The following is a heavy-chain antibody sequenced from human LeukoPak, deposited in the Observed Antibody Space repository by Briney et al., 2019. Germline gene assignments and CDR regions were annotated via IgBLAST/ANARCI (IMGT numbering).Heavy chain of an antibody. D-gene: IGHD4-23*01. CDR1: GFTFNTYA. J-gene: IGHJ4*02. V-gene: IGHV3-23*01. CDR3: ARVAIDGNCYQSDY. CDR2: ISGRDGST. Sequence: PGGSERLFCVGSGFTFNTYALNWVRQAPGKGLEWVSTISGRDGSTYYADSVKGRFAISRDNSKNTLYLQMNSLRVDDTATYYCARVAIDGNCYQSDYWGQ.